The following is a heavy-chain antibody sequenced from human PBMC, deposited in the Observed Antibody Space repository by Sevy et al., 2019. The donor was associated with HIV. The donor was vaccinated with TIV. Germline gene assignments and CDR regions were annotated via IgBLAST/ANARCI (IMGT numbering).Heavy chain of an antibody. J-gene: IGHJ3*02. Sequence: GGSLRLSCAASGFTLSNAWMSWVRQAPGKGLEWVGRIKTKADGGSTDYAAPGKDRFTISRDDSKNTVYLQMNSLKIEDTAVYYCTTNDVFDIWGQGTMVTVSS. CDR2: IKTKADGGST. V-gene: IGHV3-15*01. CDR1: GFTLSNAW. CDR3: TTNDVFDI.